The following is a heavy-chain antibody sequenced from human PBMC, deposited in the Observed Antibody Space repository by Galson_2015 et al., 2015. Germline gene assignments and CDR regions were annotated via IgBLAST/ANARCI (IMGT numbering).Heavy chain of an antibody. CDR1: GFTFSNYT. V-gene: IGHV3-21*01. Sequence: SLRLSCAGSGFTFSNYTMNWVRQAPGKGLEWVSFISSSSSYIYYADSVKGRFTISRDNAKNSLYLQMNSLRAEDTAVYYCARVDSNYGFDYWGQGTLVTVS. CDR2: ISSSSSYI. CDR3: ARVDSNYGFDY. J-gene: IGHJ4*02. D-gene: IGHD4-11*01.